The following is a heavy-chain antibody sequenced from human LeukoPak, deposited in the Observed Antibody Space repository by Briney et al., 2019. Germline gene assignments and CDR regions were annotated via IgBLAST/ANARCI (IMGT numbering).Heavy chain of an antibody. CDR2: IYPRDGST. V-gene: IGHV1-46*01. J-gene: IGHJ4*02. CDR1: GYTFTSNY. CDR3: ARDEEGFDY. Sequence: ASVKVSCKASGYTFTSNYIHWVRLAPGQGLEWMGMIYPRDGSTSYAQKFQGRVTVTRDTSTSTVHMELSGLRSGDTAVYYCARDEEGFDYWGQGTLVTVSS.